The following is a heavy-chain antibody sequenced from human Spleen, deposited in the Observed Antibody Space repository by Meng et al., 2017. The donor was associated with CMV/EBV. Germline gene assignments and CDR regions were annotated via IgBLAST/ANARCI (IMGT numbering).Heavy chain of an antibody. V-gene: IGHV4-61*01. CDR3: ARGSSTSLLGFDY. Sequence: SKTLSLTCTVSGGSVSSGSYYWSWIRQPPGKGLDWIGYIYYTGSTNYNPSLKSRVTISKDTSKNQFSLKLSSVTAADTAVYYCARGSSTSLLGFDYWGQGTLVTVSS. J-gene: IGHJ4*02. CDR1: GGSVSSGSYY. CDR2: IYYTGST. D-gene: IGHD2-2*01.